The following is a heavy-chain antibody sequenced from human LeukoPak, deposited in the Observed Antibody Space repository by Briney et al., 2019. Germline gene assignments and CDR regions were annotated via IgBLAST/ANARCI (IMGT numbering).Heavy chain of an antibody. Sequence: ASVKVSCKASGYTFTGYYIDWVRQAPGQGLECVGWINPNSGGTNYAQKFQGRVTMTRDTSISTAYMELSRLRSDDTAVYYCARGDFMTTDYWGQGTLVTVSS. CDR2: INPNSGGT. D-gene: IGHD4-17*01. V-gene: IGHV1-2*02. CDR3: ARGDFMTTDY. CDR1: GYTFTGYY. J-gene: IGHJ4*02.